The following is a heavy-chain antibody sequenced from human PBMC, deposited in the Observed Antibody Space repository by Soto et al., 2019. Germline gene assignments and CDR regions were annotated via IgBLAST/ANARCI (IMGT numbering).Heavy chain of an antibody. Sequence: PGESLKISCKGSGYSFTSYWISWVRQMPGKGLEWMGRIDPSDSYTNYSPSFQGHVTISADKSISTAYLQWSGLKASDTAMYYCARSTGIAAAGPYGMDVWGQGTTVTVS. D-gene: IGHD6-13*01. V-gene: IGHV5-10-1*01. CDR2: IDPSDSYT. J-gene: IGHJ6*02. CDR3: ARSTGIAAAGPYGMDV. CDR1: GYSFTSYW.